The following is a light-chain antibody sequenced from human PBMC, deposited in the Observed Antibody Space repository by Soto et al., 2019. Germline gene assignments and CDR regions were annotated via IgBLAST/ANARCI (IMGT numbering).Light chain of an antibody. Sequence: DFQMTQSPSSLSASVGDRVTISCRAGQDISNFLAWYQQRPGKVPKLLIYAASTLQSGVPSRFSGSGSGTYFTLTISSLQPEDAATYFCQRYRGAPRTFGQGTKVEIK. V-gene: IGKV1-27*01. CDR3: QRYRGAPRT. J-gene: IGKJ1*01. CDR2: AAS. CDR1: QDISNF.